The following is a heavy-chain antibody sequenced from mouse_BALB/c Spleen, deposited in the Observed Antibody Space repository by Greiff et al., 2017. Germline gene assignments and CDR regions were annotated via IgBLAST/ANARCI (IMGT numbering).Heavy chain of an antibody. CDR1: GFTFSSFG. CDR3: AKYGNYVSYAMDY. Sequence: EVKLVESGGGLVKPGGSLKLSCAASGFTFSSFGMHWVRQAPEKGLEWVAYISSGSSTIYYADTVKGRFTISRDNPKNTLFLQMTSLRSEDTAMYYCAKYGNYVSYAMDYWGQGTSVTVSS. D-gene: IGHD2-10*02. J-gene: IGHJ4*01. CDR2: ISSGSSTI. V-gene: IGHV5-17*02.